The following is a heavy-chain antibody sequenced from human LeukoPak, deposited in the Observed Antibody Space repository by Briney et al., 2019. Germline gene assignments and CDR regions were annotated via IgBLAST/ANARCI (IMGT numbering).Heavy chain of an antibody. D-gene: IGHD5-18*01. CDR2: IYYSGST. CDR3: ARHDFVDTAIVDP. Sequence: SETLSLTCTVSGGSISSYYWSWIRQPPGKRLEWIGYIYYSGSTNYNPSLKSRVTISVDTSKNQLSLKLSSVTAADTAVYYCARHDFVDTAIVDPWGQGTLVTVSS. V-gene: IGHV4-59*08. CDR1: GGSISSYY. J-gene: IGHJ5*02.